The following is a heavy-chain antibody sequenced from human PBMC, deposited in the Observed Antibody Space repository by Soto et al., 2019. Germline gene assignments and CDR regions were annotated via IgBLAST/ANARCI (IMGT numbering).Heavy chain of an antibody. CDR1: GGTFSSYA. V-gene: IGHV1-69*12. CDR2: IIPIFGTA. Sequence: QVQLVQSGAEEMKPGSSVKVSCKASGGTFSSYAISWVRQAPGQGLEWMGGIIPIFGTANYAQKFQGRVTITADESTSTAYMELSSLRSEDTAVYYCARTDYGDSNLVWFDPWGQGTLVTVSS. D-gene: IGHD4-17*01. CDR3: ARTDYGDSNLVWFDP. J-gene: IGHJ5*02.